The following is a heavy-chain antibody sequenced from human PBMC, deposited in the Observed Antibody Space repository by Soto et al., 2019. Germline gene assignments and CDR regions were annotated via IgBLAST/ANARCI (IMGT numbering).Heavy chain of an antibody. D-gene: IGHD6-19*01. CDR3: ARDQDSSGWYDAFDI. J-gene: IGHJ3*02. CDR1: GGSVSSGSYY. V-gene: IGHV4-61*01. Sequence: SETLSLTCTVSGGSVSSGSYYWSWIRQPPGKGLEWIGYIYYSGSTNYNPSLKSRVTISVDTSKNQFSLKLSSVTAADTAVYYCARDQDSSGWYDAFDIWGQGTVVTVSS. CDR2: IYYSGST.